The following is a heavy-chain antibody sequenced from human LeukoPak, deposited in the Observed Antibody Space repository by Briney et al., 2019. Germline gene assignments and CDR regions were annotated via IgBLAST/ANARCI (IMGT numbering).Heavy chain of an antibody. V-gene: IGHV3-69-1*01. D-gene: IGHD2-2*01. CDR1: GFTFSTYW. Sequence: GGSLRLSCAASGFTFSTYWMHWVRQAPGKGLEWVSSISSSSYIYYADSVKGRFTISRDNAKNSLYLQMNSLRAEDTAVYYCARERYQLLFHPVGDSDYWSQGTLVTVSS. CDR3: ARERYQLLFHPVGDSDY. J-gene: IGHJ4*02. CDR2: ISSSSYI.